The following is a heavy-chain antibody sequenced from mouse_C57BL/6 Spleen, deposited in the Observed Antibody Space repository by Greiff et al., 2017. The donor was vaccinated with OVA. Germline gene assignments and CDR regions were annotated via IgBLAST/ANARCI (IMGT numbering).Heavy chain of an antibody. Sequence: VQLQQPGAELVMPGASVKLSCKASGYTFTSYWMHWVKQRPGQGLEWIGEIDPSDSYTNYNQKFKGKSTLTVDKSSSTAYMQLSSLTSGDSAVYYCARRGPLHFDYWGQGTTLTVSS. V-gene: IGHV1-69*01. D-gene: IGHD1-1*01. CDR2: IDPSDSYT. CDR1: GYTFTSYW. CDR3: ARRGPLHFDY. J-gene: IGHJ2*01.